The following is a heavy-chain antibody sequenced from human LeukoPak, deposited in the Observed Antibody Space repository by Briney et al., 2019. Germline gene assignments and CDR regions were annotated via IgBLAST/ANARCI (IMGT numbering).Heavy chain of an antibody. Sequence: SGTLSLTCTVSGDSISSGYYWGWIRRPPGRGLEWIGSIHHSGSSYYNPSLKSRVTISVDTSKNQFSLKLSSVTAADTAVHYCARYYYGSGSPRFDPWGQGTLVTVSS. CDR1: GDSISSGYY. J-gene: IGHJ5*02. CDR3: ARYYYGSGSPRFDP. D-gene: IGHD3-22*01. CDR2: IHHSGSS. V-gene: IGHV4-38-2*02.